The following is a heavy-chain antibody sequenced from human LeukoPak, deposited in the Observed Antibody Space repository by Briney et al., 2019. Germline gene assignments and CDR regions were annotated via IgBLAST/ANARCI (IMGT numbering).Heavy chain of an antibody. CDR2: IIPIFGTA. J-gene: IGHJ4*02. CDR3: ARVHYGQQWLVPDFDY. D-gene: IGHD6-19*01. V-gene: IGHV1-69*13. CDR1: GGTFSSHT. Sequence: SVKVSCKASGGTFSSHTISWVRQAPGQGLEWMGGIIPIFGTANYAQKFQGRVTITADESTSAAYMELSSLRSEDTAVYYCARVHYGQQWLVPDFDYWGQGTLVTVSS.